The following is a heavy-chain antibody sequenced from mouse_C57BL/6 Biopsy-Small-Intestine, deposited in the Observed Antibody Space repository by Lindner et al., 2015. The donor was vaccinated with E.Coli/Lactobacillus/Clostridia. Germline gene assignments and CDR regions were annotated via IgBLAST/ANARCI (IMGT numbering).Heavy chain of an antibody. Sequence: VQLQESGAELVKPGASVKLSCKASGYTFTEYTIHWVKQRSGQGLEWIGWFYPGSGSIKYNEKFKDKATLTADKSSATAYMQLSSLTYEDSAVYHCARHSIYFGSSSFDYWGQGTTLTVSS. CDR3: ARHSIYFGSSSFDY. CDR1: GYTFTEYT. CDR2: FYPGSGSI. D-gene: IGHD1-1*01. J-gene: IGHJ2*01. V-gene: IGHV1-62-2*01.